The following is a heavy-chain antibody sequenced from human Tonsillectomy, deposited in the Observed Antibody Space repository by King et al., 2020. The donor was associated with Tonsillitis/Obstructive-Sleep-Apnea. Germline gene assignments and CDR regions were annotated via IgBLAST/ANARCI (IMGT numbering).Heavy chain of an antibody. Sequence: VQLVESGAEVKKPGSLVKVSCKASGGTFSSYAISWVRQAPGQGLEWMGGIIPIFGTANYAQKFQGRVTITADESTSTAYMELSSLRSEDTAVYYCVRSGYQLLYYFDHWGQGTLVTVSS. CDR2: IIPIFGTA. V-gene: IGHV1-69*01. J-gene: IGHJ4*02. D-gene: IGHD2-2*01. CDR1: GGTFSSYA. CDR3: VRSGYQLLYYFDH.